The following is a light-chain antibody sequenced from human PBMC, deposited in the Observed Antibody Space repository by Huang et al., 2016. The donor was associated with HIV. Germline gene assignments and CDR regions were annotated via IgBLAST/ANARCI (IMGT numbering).Light chain of an antibody. CDR1: QSISNY. CDR2: AAS. Sequence: DIQMTQSPSSLSASVGDRVTITCRASQSISNYFNWYQQKPGKAPKPLIYAASTLQSGVPSRFSGSGSGTDFTLTISSLQPEDFATYYCQQSYSAPGYTFAQGTVLEIK. J-gene: IGKJ2*01. CDR3: QQSYSAPGYT. V-gene: IGKV1-39*01.